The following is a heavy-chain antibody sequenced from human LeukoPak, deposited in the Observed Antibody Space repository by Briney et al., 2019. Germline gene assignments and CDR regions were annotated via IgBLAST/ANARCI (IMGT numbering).Heavy chain of an antibody. V-gene: IGHV3-7*01. CDR2: IKQDGSEK. D-gene: IGHD2-2*01. CDR1: GFTFSSYW. CDR3: ARSPAIMAYGMDV. Sequence: TGGSLRLSCAASGFTFSSYWMSWVRQAPGKGLEWVANIKQDGSEKYYVDSVKGRFTISRDNAKNSLYLQMNSLRAEDTAVYYCARSPAIMAYGMDVWGQGTTVTVSS. J-gene: IGHJ6*02.